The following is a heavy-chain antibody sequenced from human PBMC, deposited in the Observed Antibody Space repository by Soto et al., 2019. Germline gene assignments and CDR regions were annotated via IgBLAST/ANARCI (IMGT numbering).Heavy chain of an antibody. CDR2: MYYSGST. CDR3: ARFNGGFYPSWFDP. V-gene: IGHV4-59*01. Sequence: SETLSLTCTVSGGSISGYYWSWIRQSPGEGLEWIGYMYYSGSTNYNPSLRSRVTISVDTSKKQFSLELRSVTAADTAVYYCARFNGGFYPSWFDPWGQGTLVTVSS. J-gene: IGHJ5*02. D-gene: IGHD3-16*01. CDR1: GGSISGYY.